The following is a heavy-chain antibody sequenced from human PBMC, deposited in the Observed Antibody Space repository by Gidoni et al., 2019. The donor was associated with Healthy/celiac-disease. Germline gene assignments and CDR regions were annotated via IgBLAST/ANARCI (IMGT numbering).Heavy chain of an antibody. CDR1: GFTFSSYS. D-gene: IGHD3-3*01. Sequence: EVQLVESVGGLVQPGGSLSLSCAASGFTFSSYSMNWVRQAPGKGLGWVSYMSSSRSTIYYADSVKGRFTISRDNAKNSLYLQMNSLRAEDTAVYYCARQGVLGVFRESYYYYGMDVWGQGTTVTVSS. CDR3: ARQGVLGVFRESYYYYGMDV. CDR2: MSSSRSTI. J-gene: IGHJ6*02. V-gene: IGHV3-48*01.